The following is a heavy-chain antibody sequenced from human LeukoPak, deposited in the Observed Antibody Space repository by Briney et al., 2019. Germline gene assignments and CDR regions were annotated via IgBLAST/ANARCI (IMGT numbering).Heavy chain of an antibody. V-gene: IGHV3-23*01. CDR1: GFTFSSYA. CDR3: ARESVRGSSSNDY. D-gene: IGHD6-13*01. Sequence: PGGSLRLSCAASGFTFSSYAMTWVRQAPDKGLEWVSAIGASGRDTYYADSVKGRFTISRDNAKNSLYLQMNSLRAEDTAVYYCARESVRGSSSNDYWGQGTLVTVSS. J-gene: IGHJ4*02. CDR2: IGASGRDT.